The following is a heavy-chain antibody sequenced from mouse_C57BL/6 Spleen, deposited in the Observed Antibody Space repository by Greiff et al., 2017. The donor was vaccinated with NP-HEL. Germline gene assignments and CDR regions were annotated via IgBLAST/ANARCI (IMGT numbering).Heavy chain of an antibody. Sequence: QVQLKESGPELVKPGASVKISCKASGYAFSSSWMNWVKQRPGKGLEWIGRIYPGDGDTNYNGKFKGKATLTADKSSSTAYMQLSSLTSEDSAVYFCARWGGAMDYWGQGTSVTVSS. CDR2: IYPGDGDT. V-gene: IGHV1-82*01. CDR1: GYAFSSSW. CDR3: ARWGGAMDY. J-gene: IGHJ4*01.